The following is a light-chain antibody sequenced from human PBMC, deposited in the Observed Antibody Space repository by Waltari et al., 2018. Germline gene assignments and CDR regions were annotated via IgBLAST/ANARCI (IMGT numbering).Light chain of an antibody. Sequence: QSALTQPASVSGSPGQSITISCTGTSRPVGNYKRLSWYQQHPGKAPKLMIYAVSKRPSGVSDRFSGSKSGDMASLTISGLQPEDEAEYFCSSYAGSSKGVFGGGTKVTVL. V-gene: IGLV2-23*02. CDR2: AVS. CDR3: SSYAGSSKGV. J-gene: IGLJ2*01. CDR1: SRPVGNYKR.